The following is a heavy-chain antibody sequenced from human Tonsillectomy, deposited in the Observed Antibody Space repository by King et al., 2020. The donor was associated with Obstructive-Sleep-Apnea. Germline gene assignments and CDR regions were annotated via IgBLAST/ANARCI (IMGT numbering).Heavy chain of an antibody. CDR3: ARESYIGFDDAFDV. D-gene: IGHD5-12*01. CDR1: GFTLSRFY. Sequence: VQLVESGAEVKKPGASVTVSCKASGFTLSRFYIHWVRQAPGQGLEWMGRIDPKGGSTSYAENFQGRVTMTRDTSTSTVYMDLTSLRSDDTALYFCARESYIGFDDAFDVWGQGTLVTVSS. J-gene: IGHJ3*01. CDR2: IDPKGGST. V-gene: IGHV1-46*01.